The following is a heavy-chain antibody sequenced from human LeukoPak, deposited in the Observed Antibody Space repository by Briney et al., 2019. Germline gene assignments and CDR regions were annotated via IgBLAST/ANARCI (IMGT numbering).Heavy chain of an antibody. D-gene: IGHD3-3*01. J-gene: IGHJ4*01. CDR2: INPNSGGT. Sequence: ASVKVSCKASGYTFTGYYMHWVRQAPGQGLEWMGRINPNSGGTNYAQNFQGRVTMARDTSISTDYRELSRPRSDDTDVYYCARDLEPERTYYDFWSGYYMGYWGQGTLVTVSS. V-gene: IGHV1-2*05. CDR3: ARDLEPERTYYDFWSGYYMGY. CDR1: GYTFTGYY.